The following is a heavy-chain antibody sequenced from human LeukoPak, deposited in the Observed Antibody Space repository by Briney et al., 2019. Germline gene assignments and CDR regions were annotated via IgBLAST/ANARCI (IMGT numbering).Heavy chain of an antibody. D-gene: IGHD3-22*01. J-gene: IGHJ6*02. CDR2: ISAYNGNT. Sequence: GASVTVSCTASGYTFTIYGISWVRQAPGQGLEWMGWISAYNGNTNYAQKLQGRVTMTTDTSTSTAYMELRSLRSDDTAVYYCARFDSSSIKLYYYDSSGDYYYGMDVWGQGTTVTVSS. CDR3: ARFDSSSIKLYYYDSSGDYYYGMDV. CDR1: GYTFTIYG. V-gene: IGHV1-18*01.